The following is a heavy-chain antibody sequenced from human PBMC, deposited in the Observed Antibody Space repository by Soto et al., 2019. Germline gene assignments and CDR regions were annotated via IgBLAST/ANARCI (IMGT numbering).Heavy chain of an antibody. Sequence: QVQLQESGPGLVKPSETLSLTCTVSDGSISSHYWSWIRQPPGKGLEYIGYIYYTGSTNYNPSLKSRVTISFDTSKNQFSLRLSSVTAADTAIYHCATAPNQYFLDYWGQGTLVTVSS. CDR3: ATAPNQYFLDY. J-gene: IGHJ4*02. CDR1: DGSISSHY. CDR2: IYYTGST. V-gene: IGHV4-59*11.